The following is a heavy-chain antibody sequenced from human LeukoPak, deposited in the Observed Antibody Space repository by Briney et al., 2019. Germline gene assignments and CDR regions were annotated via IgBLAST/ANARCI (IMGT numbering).Heavy chain of an antibody. D-gene: IGHD5-18*01. CDR1: GYSFTTNW. CDR2: IYPGDSET. V-gene: IGHV5-51*01. J-gene: IGHJ4*02. CDR3: VRSRGYSYGYSYYFDY. Sequence: GESLQISCNGSGYSFTTNWIGWVRQLPGKGLEWMGIIYPGDSETRFSPSFQGQVTISADKSISTAHLQWSRLKASDTAMYYCVRSRGYSYGYSYYFDYWGQGTLVTVSS.